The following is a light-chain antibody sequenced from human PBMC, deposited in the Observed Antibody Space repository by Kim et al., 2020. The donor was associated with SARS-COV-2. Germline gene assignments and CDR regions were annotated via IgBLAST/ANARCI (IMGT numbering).Light chain of an antibody. J-gene: IGKJ2*01. CDR2: AAS. CDR3: QQYNRFPHT. Sequence: DIQMTQSPSSLSASVGDRVTITCRASQDIGNDLAWLQQKPGKAPKTLISAASTLQSGVPSKFSGSGSATVFTLTITSLQPEDFATYYCQQYNRFPHTFGQGNKVDIK. CDR1: QDIGND. V-gene: IGKV1-16*02.